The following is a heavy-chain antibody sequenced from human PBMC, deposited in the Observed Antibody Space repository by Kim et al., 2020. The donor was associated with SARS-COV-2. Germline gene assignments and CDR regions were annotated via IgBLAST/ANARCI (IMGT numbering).Heavy chain of an antibody. J-gene: IGHJ4*02. D-gene: IGHD3-10*01. CDR3: AKGYGSGSYPPFGY. V-gene: IGHV3-23*01. Sequence: ADSVKGRFTISRDNSKNTLYLQMNSLRAEDTAVYYCAKGYGSGSYPPFGYWGQGTLVTVSS.